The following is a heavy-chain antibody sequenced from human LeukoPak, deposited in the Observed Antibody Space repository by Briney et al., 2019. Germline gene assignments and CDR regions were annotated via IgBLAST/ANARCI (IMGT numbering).Heavy chain of an antibody. CDR2: IYYSGST. CDR1: GGSISSGGYY. CDR3: ARSHHSSGYYSFFDY. V-gene: IGHV4-31*11. J-gene: IGHJ4*02. D-gene: IGHD3-22*01. Sequence: NPSETLSLTCAVSGGSISSGGYYWSWIRQHPGKGLEWIGYIYYSGSTYYNPSLKSRVTISVDTSKNQFSLKLSSVTAADTAVYYCARSHHSSGYYSFFDYWGQGTLVTVSS.